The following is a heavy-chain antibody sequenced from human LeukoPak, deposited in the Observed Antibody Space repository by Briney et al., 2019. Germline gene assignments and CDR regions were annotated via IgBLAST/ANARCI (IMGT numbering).Heavy chain of an antibody. CDR3: ATRPGYRAFDY. CDR2: ISDSGGKT. V-gene: IGHV3-23*01. D-gene: IGHD1-1*01. CDR1: GFTFSNYG. Sequence: SGGSLRLSCAASGFTFSNYGMNWVRQAPGKGLEWVSVISDSGGKTHYADSVKGRFTISRDNSKNTLYLQMNSLRLEDTAVYYCATRPGYRAFDYWGQGTLGTVSS. J-gene: IGHJ4*02.